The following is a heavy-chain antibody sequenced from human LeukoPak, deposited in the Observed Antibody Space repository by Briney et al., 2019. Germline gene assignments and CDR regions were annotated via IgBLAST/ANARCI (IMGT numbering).Heavy chain of an antibody. CDR3: AKAPPGAVAGAGYGMDV. V-gene: IGHV3-23*01. Sequence: GGSLRLSCAASGFTFSSYAMSWVRQAPGKGLEWVSAISGSGGSTYYADSVKGRFTISRDNSKNTLYLQMNSPRAEDTAVYYCAKAPPGAVAGAGYGMDVWGQGTTVTVSS. CDR1: GFTFSSYA. D-gene: IGHD6-19*01. J-gene: IGHJ6*02. CDR2: ISGSGGST.